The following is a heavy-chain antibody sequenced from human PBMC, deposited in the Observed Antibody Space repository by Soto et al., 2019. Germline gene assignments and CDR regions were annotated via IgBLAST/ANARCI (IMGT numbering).Heavy chain of an antibody. D-gene: IGHD5-12*01. CDR1: GGSISSSSYY. Sequence: SETLSLTCTVSGGSISSSSYYWGWIRQPPGKGLEWIGSIYYSGSTYYNPSLKSRVTISVDTSKNQFSLKLSSVTAADTAVYYCARGYSGYDPSPYYWGQGTLVPVYS. CDR3: ARGYSGYDPSPYY. J-gene: IGHJ4*02. V-gene: IGHV4-39*01. CDR2: IYYSGST.